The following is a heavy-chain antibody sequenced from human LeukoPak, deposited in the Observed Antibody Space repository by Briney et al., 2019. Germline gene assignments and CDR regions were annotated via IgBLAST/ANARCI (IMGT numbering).Heavy chain of an antibody. D-gene: IGHD4/OR15-4a*01. CDR2: IYYSGST. CDR3: ARSANFGSVDY. V-gene: IGHV4-31*03. J-gene: IGHJ4*02. CDR1: GGSISSGGYY. Sequence: PSETLSLTCTVSGGSISSGGYYWSWIRQHPGKGLEWTGYIYYSGSTYYNPSLKSRVTISVDTSKNQFSLKLSSVTAADTAVYYCARSANFGSVDYWGQGTLVTVSS.